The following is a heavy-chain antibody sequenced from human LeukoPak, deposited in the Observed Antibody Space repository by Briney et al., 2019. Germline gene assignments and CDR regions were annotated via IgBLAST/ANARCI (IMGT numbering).Heavy chain of an antibody. CDR3: ARDRGLWFGELLPSTSYYGMDV. D-gene: IGHD3-10*01. V-gene: IGHV1-8*01. J-gene: IGHJ6*02. CDR2: MNPNSGNT. Sequence: ASVKVSCKASGCTFTSYDINWVRQAAGQGLEWMGWMNPNSGNTGYAQKFQGRVTMTRNTSISTAYMELSSLRAEDTAVYYCARDRGLWFGELLPSTSYYGMDVWGQGTTVTVSS. CDR1: GCTFTSYD.